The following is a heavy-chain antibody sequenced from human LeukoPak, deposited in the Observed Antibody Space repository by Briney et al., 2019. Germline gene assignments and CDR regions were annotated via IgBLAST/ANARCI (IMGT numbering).Heavy chain of an antibody. D-gene: IGHD3-22*01. J-gene: IGHJ4*02. V-gene: IGHV3-74*01. CDR2: ISPTGSTT. CDR3: AKPLDSSGPYFDY. Sequence: GGSLRLSCTASGFSFSGHWMHWARQLPGKGLVWVSRISPTGSTTSYADSVKGRFTVSRDNSKNTLYLQMNSLRAEDTAVYYCAKPLDSSGPYFDYWGQGTLVTVSS. CDR1: GFSFSGHW.